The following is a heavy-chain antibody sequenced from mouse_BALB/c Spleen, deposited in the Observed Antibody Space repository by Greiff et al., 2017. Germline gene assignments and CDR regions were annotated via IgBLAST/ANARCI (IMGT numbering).Heavy chain of an antibody. CDR2: IWAGGST. V-gene: IGHV2-9*02. CDR1: GFSLTSYG. Sequence: QVQLKQSGPGLVAPSQSLSITCTVSGFSLTSYGVHWVRQPPGKGLEWLGVIWAGGSTNYNSALMSRLSISKDNSKSQVFLKMNSLQTDDTAMYYCARDRFAYWGQGTLVTVSA. CDR3: ARDRFAY. J-gene: IGHJ3*01.